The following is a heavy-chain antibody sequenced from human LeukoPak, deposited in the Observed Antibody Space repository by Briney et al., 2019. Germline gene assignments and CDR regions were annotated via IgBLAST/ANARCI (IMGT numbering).Heavy chain of an antibody. CDR3: ARDWFHAIDY. Sequence: GGSLRLSCAASGFTFSSYSMNWVRQAPGKGLEWVSYISSSSSTIYYADSVKGRFTISRDNAKNSLYLQMNSLRAEDTAVYYCARDWFHAIDYWGQGTLVTVSS. CDR1: GFTFSSYS. V-gene: IGHV3-48*01. D-gene: IGHD2/OR15-2a*01. CDR2: ISSSSSTI. J-gene: IGHJ4*02.